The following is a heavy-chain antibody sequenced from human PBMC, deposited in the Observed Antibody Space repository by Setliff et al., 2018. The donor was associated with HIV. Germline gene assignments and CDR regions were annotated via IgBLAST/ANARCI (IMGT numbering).Heavy chain of an antibody. Sequence: ASVKVSCKASGYRFPTYEMHWVRQAPGEGLEWIGIITPFGGSTYYAQKFQGRVTLTMDTSTSTFYMELSSLRFEDTAVYYCAKDRDERWFGELLSPFTFDYWGQGTLVTVSS. V-gene: IGHV1-46*01. J-gene: IGHJ4*02. CDR3: AKDRDERWFGELLSPFTFDY. CDR2: ITPFGGST. D-gene: IGHD3-10*01. CDR1: GYRFPTYE.